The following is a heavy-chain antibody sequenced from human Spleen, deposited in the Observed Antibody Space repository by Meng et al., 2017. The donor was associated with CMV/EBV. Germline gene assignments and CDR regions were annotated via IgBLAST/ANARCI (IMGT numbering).Heavy chain of an antibody. CDR1: GYTFIDYY. V-gene: IGHV1-2*02. Sequence: ASVKVSCKASGYTFIDYYMHWVRQAPGHGLEWMGWINPNSGGTNYAQKFQGRVTMTRDTSISTAYMELRSLRSDDTAVYYCARDAGHPGDVWFDPWGQGTLVTVSS. CDR2: INPNSGGT. CDR3: ARDAGHPGDVWFDP. J-gene: IGHJ5*02.